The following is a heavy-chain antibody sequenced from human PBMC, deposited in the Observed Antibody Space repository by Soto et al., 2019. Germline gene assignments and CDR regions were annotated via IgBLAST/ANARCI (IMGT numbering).Heavy chain of an antibody. Sequence: QVQLVQSGAEVKKPGASVKVSCKASGYTFTSYGISWVRQAPGQGLEWMGWISAYNGNTNYAQKLQGRVTMTTDTSTSTASMELRSLRSDDTAVYYCARVWKDYDSSGYYLDPWGQGTLVTVSS. J-gene: IGHJ5*02. V-gene: IGHV1-18*01. D-gene: IGHD3-22*01. CDR3: ARVWKDYDSSGYYLDP. CDR1: GYTFTSYG. CDR2: ISAYNGNT.